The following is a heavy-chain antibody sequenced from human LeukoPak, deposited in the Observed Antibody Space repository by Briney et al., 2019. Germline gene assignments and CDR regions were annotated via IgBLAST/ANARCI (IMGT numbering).Heavy chain of an antibody. D-gene: IGHD7-27*01. CDR2: MNPNSGNT. CDR3: ARFETGERRDDAFDI. J-gene: IGHJ3*02. Sequence: ASVKVSCRASGYTFTSYDINWVRQATGQGLEWMGWMNPNSGNTGYAQKFQGRVTITRNTSISTAYMELSSLRSEDTAVYYCARFETGERRDDAFDIWGQGTMVTVSS. CDR1: GYTFTSYD. V-gene: IGHV1-8*03.